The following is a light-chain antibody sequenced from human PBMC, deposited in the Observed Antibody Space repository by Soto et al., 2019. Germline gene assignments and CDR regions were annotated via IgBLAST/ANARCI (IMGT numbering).Light chain of an antibody. CDR1: QTVNNS. CDR2: TAS. Sequence: EIVMTQSPATLSVSPGERATLSCRASQTVNNSLVWYQQKPGQAPRPLIYTASTRATGVPARFSGSGSGTEFTLTIHSLQSEDFAIYYCQQYNDWPLTFGGGTKVEI. V-gene: IGKV3-15*01. J-gene: IGKJ4*01. CDR3: QQYNDWPLT.